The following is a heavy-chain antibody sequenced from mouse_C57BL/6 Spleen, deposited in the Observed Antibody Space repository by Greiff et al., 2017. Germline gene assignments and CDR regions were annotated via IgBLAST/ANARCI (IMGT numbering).Heavy chain of an antibody. CDR3: AREIYGSSPAWFAY. CDR2: INPYNGDT. D-gene: IGHD1-1*01. CDR1: GYSFTGYF. J-gene: IGHJ3*01. Sequence: EVQLQQSGPELVKPGDSVKISCKASGYSFTGYFMNWVMQSPGKSLEWIGRINPYNGDTFYNQKFKGKATLTVDKSSSTAHMELRSLTSEDSAVYYCAREIYGSSPAWFAYWGQGTLVTVSA. V-gene: IGHV1-20*01.